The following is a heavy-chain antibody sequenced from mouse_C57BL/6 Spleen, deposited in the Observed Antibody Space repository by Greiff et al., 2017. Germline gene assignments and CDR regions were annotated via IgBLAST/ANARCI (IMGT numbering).Heavy chain of an antibody. D-gene: IGHD2-1*01. CDR2: IYPGDGDT. CDR1: GYAFSSSW. J-gene: IGHJ3*01. CDR3: ARTSTPGWFAY. Sequence: VQLQQSGPELVKPGASVKISCKASGYAFSSSWMNWVKQRPGKGLEWIGRIYPGDGDTNYNGKFKGKATLTADKSSSTAYMQLSSLTSEDSAVYFCARTSTPGWFAYWGQGTLVTVSA. V-gene: IGHV1-82*01.